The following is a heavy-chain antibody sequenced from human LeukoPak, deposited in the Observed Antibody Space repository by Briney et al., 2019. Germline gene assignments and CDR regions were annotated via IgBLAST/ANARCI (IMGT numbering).Heavy chain of an antibody. D-gene: IGHD5-12*01. V-gene: IGHV3-64*01. Sequence: PGGSLRLSCAASGFTFSSYAMHWVRQAPGKGLEYVSAISSNGGSTYYANSVKGRFTISRDNSKNTLYLQMGSLRAEDMAVYYCARDSGYDPRGGDYWGQGTLVTVSS. J-gene: IGHJ4*02. CDR2: ISSNGGST. CDR1: GFTFSSYA. CDR3: ARDSGYDPRGGDY.